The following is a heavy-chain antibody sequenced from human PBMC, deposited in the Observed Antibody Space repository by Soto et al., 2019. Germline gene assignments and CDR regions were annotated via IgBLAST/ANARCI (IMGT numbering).Heavy chain of an antibody. D-gene: IGHD1-26*01. CDR2: ISFDGSKK. CDR3: AKDSMGDYYGMDV. J-gene: IGHJ6*02. V-gene: IGHV3-30*18. Sequence: HPGGSLRLSCAASGFTFSSFGMHWVRQAPGKGLEWVAVISFDGSKKYYADSVKGRFTISRDNSKNTLFLQMNSLRAEDTAVYYCAKDSMGDYYGMDVWGQGTTVTVSS. CDR1: GFTFSSFG.